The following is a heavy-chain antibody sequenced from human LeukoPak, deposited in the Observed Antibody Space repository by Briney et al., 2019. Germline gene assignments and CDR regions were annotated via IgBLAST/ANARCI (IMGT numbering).Heavy chain of an antibody. CDR3: ARDLRRYSGYEFDAFDI. CDR1: GFTFSDYY. Sequence: GGSLRLSCAASGFTFSDYYMSWIRQAPGKGLEWVSYISSSSSYTNYADSVKGRFTISRDNAKNSLYLQMNSLRAEDTAVYYCARDLRRYSGYEFDAFDIWGQGTMVTVSS. D-gene: IGHD5-12*01. V-gene: IGHV3-11*06. CDR2: ISSSSSYT. J-gene: IGHJ3*02.